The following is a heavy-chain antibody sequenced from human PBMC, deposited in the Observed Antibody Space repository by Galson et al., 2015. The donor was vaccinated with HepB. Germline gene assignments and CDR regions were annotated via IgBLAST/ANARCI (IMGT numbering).Heavy chain of an antibody. Sequence: SLRLSCAASGFTFSTYSMNWVRQAPGEGLEWVSSIRNSGENIDYAASVRGRSTTSRDNAKNSLYLQMNSLRAEDTAVYYCARDSDSSGSYYGDYFDYWGQGILVTVSS. J-gene: IGHJ4*02. CDR3: ARDSDSSGSYYGDYFDY. V-gene: IGHV3-21*01. CDR2: IRNSGENI. D-gene: IGHD3-22*01. CDR1: GFTFSTYS.